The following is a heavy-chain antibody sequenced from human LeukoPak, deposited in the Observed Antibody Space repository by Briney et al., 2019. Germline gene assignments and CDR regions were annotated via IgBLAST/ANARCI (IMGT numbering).Heavy chain of an antibody. CDR2: IIPIFGTA. CDR3: AREGGLLSQDAFDI. CDR1: GGTFSSYA. V-gene: IGHV1-69*13. Sequence: ASVKVSCKASGGTFSSYAISWVRQAPGQGLEWMGGIIPIFGTANYAQKFQGRVTTTADESTSTAYMELSSLRSEDTAVYYCAREGGLLSQDAFDIWGQGTMVTVSS. D-gene: IGHD3-10*01. J-gene: IGHJ3*02.